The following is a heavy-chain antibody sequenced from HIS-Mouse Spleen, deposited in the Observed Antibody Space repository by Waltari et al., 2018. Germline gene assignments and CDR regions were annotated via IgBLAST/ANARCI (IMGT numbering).Heavy chain of an antibody. J-gene: IGHJ2*01. D-gene: IGHD6-13*01. Sequence: QLQLQESGPGLVKPSETLSLTCTVSGGSIRGSSYYWGWIRQPPGKGLEWIGSIYYSGSTYYNPSLKGRVTISVDTSKNQFSLKLSSVTAADTAVYYCAREIPYSSSWYDWYFDLWGRGTLVTVSS. V-gene: IGHV4-39*07. CDR1: GGSIRGSSYY. CDR2: IYYSGST. CDR3: AREIPYSSSWYDWYFDL.